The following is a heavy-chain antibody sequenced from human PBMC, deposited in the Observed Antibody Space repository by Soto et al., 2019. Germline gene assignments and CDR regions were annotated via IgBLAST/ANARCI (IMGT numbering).Heavy chain of an antibody. D-gene: IGHD3-22*01. J-gene: IGHJ3*02. Sequence: ASVKVSCKASGYTFTSYGISWVRQAPGQGLAWMGWISAYNGNTNYTQKLQGRVTMTTDTSTSTAYMELRSLRSDDTAVYYCVRDYYYDSSGYYLNDAFDIWGQGTMVTVSS. V-gene: IGHV1-18*01. CDR3: VRDYYYDSSGYYLNDAFDI. CDR1: GYTFTSYG. CDR2: ISAYNGNT.